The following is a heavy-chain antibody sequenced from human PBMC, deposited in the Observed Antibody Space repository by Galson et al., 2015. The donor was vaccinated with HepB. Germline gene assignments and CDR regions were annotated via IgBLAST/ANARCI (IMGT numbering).Heavy chain of an antibody. CDR1: GFTFSSYS. Sequence: SLRLSCAASGFTFSSYSMNWVRQAPGKGLEWVSSISSSSSYIYYADSVKGRFTISRDNAKNSLYLQMNSLRAEDTAVYYCAGKYYDFWSGYSAPDYYYYYGMDVWSQGTTVTVSS. CDR3: AGKYYDFWSGYSAPDYYYYYGMDV. J-gene: IGHJ6*02. CDR2: ISSSSSYI. D-gene: IGHD3-3*01. V-gene: IGHV3-21*01.